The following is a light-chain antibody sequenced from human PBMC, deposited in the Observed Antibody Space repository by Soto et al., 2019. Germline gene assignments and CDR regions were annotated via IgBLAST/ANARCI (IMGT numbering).Light chain of an antibody. V-gene: IGKV3-11*01. J-gene: IGKJ2*01. Sequence: EVVLTQSPATLSLSPGERATLSCRASQSVSSRLAWYQQKPGQAPRLLIYGASNRATGIPARFSGSGSGTDFTLTISSLEPEDFAVYYCQQRTNWPSFGQGTKLEIK. CDR1: QSVSSR. CDR3: QQRTNWPS. CDR2: GAS.